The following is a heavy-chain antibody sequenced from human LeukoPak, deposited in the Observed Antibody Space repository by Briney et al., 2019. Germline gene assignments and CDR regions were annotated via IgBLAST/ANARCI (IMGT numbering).Heavy chain of an antibody. CDR3: AKDLAGFGDDFHMDV. Sequence: GGSLRLSCAASGFTFDDYAMHWVRQAPGKGLEWVSLISWDGGSTYYADSVKGRFTISRDNSKNSLYLQMNSLRAEDTALYYCAKDLAGFGDDFHMDVWGKGTTVTVSS. CDR2: ISWDGGST. CDR1: GFTFDDYA. D-gene: IGHD3-10*01. V-gene: IGHV3-43D*03. J-gene: IGHJ6*03.